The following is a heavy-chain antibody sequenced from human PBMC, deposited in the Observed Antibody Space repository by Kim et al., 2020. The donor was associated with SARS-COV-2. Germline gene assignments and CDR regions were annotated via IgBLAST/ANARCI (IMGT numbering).Heavy chain of an antibody. V-gene: IGHV1-3*01. D-gene: IGHD1-26*01. CDR3: ARDQGVGDY. Sequence: GNTKYSEKFQGRVTITRDTSASTAYMELSSLRVEDTAVYYCARDQGVGDYWGQGALVTVSS. J-gene: IGHJ4*02. CDR2: GNT.